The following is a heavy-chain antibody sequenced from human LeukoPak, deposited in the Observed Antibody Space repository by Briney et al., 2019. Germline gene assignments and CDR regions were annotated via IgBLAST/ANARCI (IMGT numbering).Heavy chain of an antibody. V-gene: IGHV3-43*01. Sequence: GGSLRLSCAASGFTFDDYTMHWVRRAPGKGLEWVSLISWDGGSTYYADSVKGRFTISRDNSKNSLYLQMNSLRTEDTALYYCAKDRYSGYDYPHGMDVWGQGTTVTVSS. CDR3: AKDRYSGYDYPHGMDV. D-gene: IGHD5-12*01. J-gene: IGHJ6*02. CDR1: GFTFDDYT. CDR2: ISWDGGST.